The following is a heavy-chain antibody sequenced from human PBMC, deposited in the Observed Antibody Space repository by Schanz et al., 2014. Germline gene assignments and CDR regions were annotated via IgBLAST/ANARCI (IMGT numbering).Heavy chain of an antibody. Sequence: EVQLVESGGGLVQPGRSLRLSCAASGFTFSNYWMHWVRQAPGKGLVWVSRINGDGSRTAYADSVKGRFTISRDNAKNTLYLQMNSLRAEDTAVYCCAKSDAFDIWGQGTLVTVSS. V-gene: IGHV3-74*01. J-gene: IGHJ3*02. CDR3: AKSDAFDI. CDR1: GFTFSNYW. CDR2: INGDGSRT.